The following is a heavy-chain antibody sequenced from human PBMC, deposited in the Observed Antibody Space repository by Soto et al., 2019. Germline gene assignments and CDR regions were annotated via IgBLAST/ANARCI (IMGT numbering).Heavy chain of an antibody. CDR1: GGSISSYY. Sequence: SETLSLTCTVSGGSISSYYWSWIRQPPGEGLEWIGYIYYSGSTNYNPSLKSRVTISVDTSKNQFSLKLSSVTAADTAVYYCARLSKPHSGSYFTWFDPWGQGTLVTVSS. CDR3: ARLSKPHSGSYFTWFDP. CDR2: IYYSGST. V-gene: IGHV4-59*08. J-gene: IGHJ5*02. D-gene: IGHD1-26*01.